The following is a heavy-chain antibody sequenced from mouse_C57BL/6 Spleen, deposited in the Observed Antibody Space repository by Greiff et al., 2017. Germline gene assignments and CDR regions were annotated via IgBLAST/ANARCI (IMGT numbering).Heavy chain of an antibody. CDR1: GYTFTDYY. Sequence: EVQLQQSGPELVKPGASVKISCKASGYTFTDYYMNWVKQSHGKSLEWIGDINPNNGGTSYNQKFKGKATLTVDKSSSTAYMELRSLTSEDSAVYSCARYLLDVGYLAWFAYWGQGTLVTVSA. V-gene: IGHV1-26*01. CDR3: ARYLLDVGYLAWFAY. CDR2: INPNNGGT. J-gene: IGHJ3*01. D-gene: IGHD2-3*01.